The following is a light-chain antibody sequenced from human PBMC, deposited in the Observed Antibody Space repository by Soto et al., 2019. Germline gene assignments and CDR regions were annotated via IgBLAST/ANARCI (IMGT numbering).Light chain of an antibody. V-gene: IGLV1-44*01. J-gene: IGLJ1*01. CDR2: SHN. CDR1: SSNIGSNT. CDR3: ATWDDSLDGDV. Sequence: QAVVTQPPSASGTPGQRVTISCSGSSSNIGSNTVNWYQQLPGTAPKLLIYSHNQRPSGVPDRFSVSKSGTSASLAISGLQSEDEADYYCATWDDSLDGDVFGTGTKVTVL.